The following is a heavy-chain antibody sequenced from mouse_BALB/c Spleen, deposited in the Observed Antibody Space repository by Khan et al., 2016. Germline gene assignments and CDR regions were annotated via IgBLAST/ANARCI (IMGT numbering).Heavy chain of an antibody. J-gene: IGHJ3*01. CDR1: VYTFTDYW. V-gene: IGHV1-7*01. D-gene: IGHD1-1*01. CDR3: ARWSYYYGSSYGWFAY. Sequence: QVQLQQSGAELAKPGASVKMSCKASVYTFTDYWMHWVKQRPGQGLEWIGYINPNTGYTEYNQKFKDKATLTADKSSSTAYMQLSSLTSEDSAVYYCARWSYYYGSSYGWFAYWGQGTLVTVSA. CDR2: INPNTGYT.